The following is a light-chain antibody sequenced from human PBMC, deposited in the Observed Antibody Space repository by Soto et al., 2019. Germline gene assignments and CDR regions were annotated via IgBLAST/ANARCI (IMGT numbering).Light chain of an antibody. V-gene: IGKV3-15*01. J-gene: IGKJ1*01. Sequence: EIVLTQSPATLSVSLGDSATLSCRASEGVSLSLAWFQMRPGQPPRLLIYGASTRATDIPARFSGSGSWTAFTLTISSLQSEDFAVYFCQQYHIWPSWTFGQGTKVEL. CDR1: EGVSLS. CDR3: QQYHIWPSWT. CDR2: GAS.